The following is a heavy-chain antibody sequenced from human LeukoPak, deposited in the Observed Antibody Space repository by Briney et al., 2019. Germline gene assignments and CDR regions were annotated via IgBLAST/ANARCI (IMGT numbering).Heavy chain of an antibody. D-gene: IGHD3-9*01. J-gene: IGHJ4*02. Sequence: GGSLRLSCAASGFTFSSYGMHWVRQAPGKGLEWVAFIRYDGSNKYYADSVKGRFTISRDNFKNTLYLQMNSLRAEDTAVYYCAKENYDILTGYRYPDYWGQGTLVTVSS. CDR2: IRYDGSNK. V-gene: IGHV3-30*02. CDR1: GFTFSSYG. CDR3: AKENYDILTGYRYPDY.